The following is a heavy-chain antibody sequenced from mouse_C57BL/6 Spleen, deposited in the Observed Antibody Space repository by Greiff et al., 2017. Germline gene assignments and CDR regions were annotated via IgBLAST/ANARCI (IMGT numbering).Heavy chain of an antibody. J-gene: IGHJ4*01. CDR2: INPSNGGT. CDR1: GYTFTSYW. Sequence: VQLQQPGTELVKPGASVKLSCKASGYTFTSYWMHWVKQRPGQGLEWIGNINPSNGGTNYNEKFKSTATLTVDNASSTAYMQLSILTSEDAAVYYCARMMVTTTSYYAMDYWGQGTSVTVSS. D-gene: IGHD2-3*01. V-gene: IGHV1-53*01. CDR3: ARMMVTTTSYYAMDY.